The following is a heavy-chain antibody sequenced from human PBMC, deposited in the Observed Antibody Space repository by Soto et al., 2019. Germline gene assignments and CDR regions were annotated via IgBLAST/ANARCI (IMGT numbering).Heavy chain of an antibody. CDR1: GYDFTDHY. Sequence: QVQLVQSGAEVKKPGASVKVSCKASGYDFTDHYIHWVRQAPGQGLEWMGIISPDGGSTRYSQKLQARINNTRDTSTSTVYMELSSLRSEDTAVYYCALAPRGGVIIVITSAQIAYWGQGTLVTVSS. D-gene: IGHD3-10*01. CDR3: ALAPRGGVIIVITSAQIAY. V-gene: IGHV1-46*01. CDR2: ISPDGGST. J-gene: IGHJ4*02.